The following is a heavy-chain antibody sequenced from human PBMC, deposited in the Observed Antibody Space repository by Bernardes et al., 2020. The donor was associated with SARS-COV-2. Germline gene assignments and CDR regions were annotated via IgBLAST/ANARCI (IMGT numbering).Heavy chain of an antibody. CDR1: GGSMSSICYY. Sequence: AETLSLTCTVSGGSMSSICYYWVWLLQPPGKGLEWVGSIYYRGITYYNSSLKSRATISVDTSKNQFSLRLSSVTAADTAVYRCARLDGCCDRNNCYSINYWGQGTLVTVSS. V-gene: IGHV4-39*01. CDR3: ARLDGCCDRNNCYSINY. D-gene: IGHD2-15*01. CDR2: IYYRGIT. J-gene: IGHJ4*02.